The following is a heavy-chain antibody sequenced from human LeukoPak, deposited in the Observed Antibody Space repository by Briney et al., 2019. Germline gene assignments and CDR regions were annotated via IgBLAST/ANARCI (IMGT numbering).Heavy chain of an antibody. V-gene: IGHV4-34*01. CDR3: ARDILTGCTFDP. J-gene: IGHJ5*02. CDR2: INHSGSA. Sequence: PSETLSLTCADYGGSFSGYYWSWIRQPPGKGLEWIGEINHSGSANYNPSLKSRVTISVDTSKNQFSLKLSSVTAADTAVYYCARDILTGCTFDPWGQGTLVTVSS. D-gene: IGHD3-9*01. CDR1: GGSFSGYY.